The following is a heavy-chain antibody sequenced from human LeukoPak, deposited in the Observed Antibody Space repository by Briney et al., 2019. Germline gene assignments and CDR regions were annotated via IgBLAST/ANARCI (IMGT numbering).Heavy chain of an antibody. CDR1: GFTFSSYG. Sequence: GGSLRLSCAASGFTFSSYGMHWVRQAPGKGLEWVAFIRYEGSNKYYADSVKGRFTSSRDNSKNTLYLQMNSLRAEDTAVYYCAKDFVGPWGQGTLVTVSP. V-gene: IGHV3-30*02. CDR3: AKDFVGP. J-gene: IGHJ5*02. CDR2: IRYEGSNK.